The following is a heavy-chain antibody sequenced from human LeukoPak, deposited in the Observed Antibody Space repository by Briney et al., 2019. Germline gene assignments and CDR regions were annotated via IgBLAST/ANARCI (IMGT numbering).Heavy chain of an antibody. J-gene: IGHJ4*02. CDR1: GFTFSNYE. D-gene: IGHD1-26*01. CDR3: AREDGSQLDY. V-gene: IGHV3-48*03. Sequence: GGSETLFCATSGFTFSNYETSWVRQTPGKGLEWVSYISSSGGSTYYADSVKGRFTISRANATGSLCLQMDSLRAGDTAVYYCAREDGSQLDYWGRGTL. CDR2: ISSSGGST.